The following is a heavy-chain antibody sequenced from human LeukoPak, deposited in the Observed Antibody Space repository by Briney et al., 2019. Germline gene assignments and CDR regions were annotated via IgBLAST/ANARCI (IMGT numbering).Heavy chain of an antibody. V-gene: IGHV3-48*03. D-gene: IGHD3-22*01. CDR1: GFTFDDYG. CDR3: ARGSSPYYDSSGPTSFDY. Sequence: GGSLRLSCAASGFTFDDYGMNWVRQAPGKGLEWVSYISSSGSTIYYADSVKGRFTISRDNAKNSLYLQMNSLRAEDTAVYYCARGSSPYYDSSGPTSFDYWGQGTLVTVSS. CDR2: ISSSGSTI. J-gene: IGHJ4*02.